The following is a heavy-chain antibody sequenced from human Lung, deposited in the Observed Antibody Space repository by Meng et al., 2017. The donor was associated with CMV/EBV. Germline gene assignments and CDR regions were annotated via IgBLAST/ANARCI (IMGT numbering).Heavy chain of an antibody. CDR2: INWNGNKK. V-gene: IGHV3-20*01. Sequence: GGSXRLSCAASGFSFGDYDMTWVRQAPGKGLEWVSSINWNGNKKSYADSVKGRFIISRDNAKNSLYLQVNSLRADDTAFYHCARLRCGFDPSRQWFAPLGQGXLVTVSS. CDR1: GFSFGDYD. D-gene: IGHD5-12*01. J-gene: IGHJ5*02. CDR3: ARLRCGFDPSRQWFAP.